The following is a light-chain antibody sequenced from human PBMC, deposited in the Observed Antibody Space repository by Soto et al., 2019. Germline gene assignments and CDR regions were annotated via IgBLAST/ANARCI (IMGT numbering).Light chain of an antibody. Sequence: EKVMTQSPAALSVSPGERATLSCRASQSVNSNLAWYQQKPGQAPRLLLYGASTRATVIPARFSGSASGTEFTLTISSLQSEDSAVYYCQQYNDWPLTFGGGTKVEIK. CDR1: QSVNSN. CDR3: QQYNDWPLT. CDR2: GAS. V-gene: IGKV3-15*01. J-gene: IGKJ4*01.